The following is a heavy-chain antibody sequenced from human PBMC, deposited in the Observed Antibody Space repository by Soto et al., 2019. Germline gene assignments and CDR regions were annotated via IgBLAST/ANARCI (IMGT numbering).Heavy chain of an antibody. D-gene: IGHD6-13*01. V-gene: IGHV1-3*01. J-gene: IGHJ5*02. CDR3: VRRHVSATGIDWFDP. Sequence: ASVKVSCKASGYTFTSYGVHWVRQAPGQRLEWMGWINAANGDTKYSPKFQGRVTITRDTSASTAYMELSSLRSEDTAVYYCVRRHVSATGIDWFDPWGQGTLVTVSS. CDR1: GYTFTSYG. CDR2: INAANGDT.